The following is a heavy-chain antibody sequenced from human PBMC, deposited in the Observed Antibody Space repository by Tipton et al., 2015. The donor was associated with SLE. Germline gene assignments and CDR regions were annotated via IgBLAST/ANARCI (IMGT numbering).Heavy chain of an antibody. CDR1: GYTFTSYD. CDR2: MNPNSGNT. Sequence: QLVQSGAEVKNPGASVKVSCKTSGYTFTSYDINWVRQAAGQGLKWLGWMNPNSGNTGYAQKFQGRLSMTRSTSISTAYMELSSLRSEDTAVYYCASGAVFGDSWGQGTLVTVSS. CDR3: ASGAVFGDS. D-gene: IGHD3-3*01. J-gene: IGHJ4*02. V-gene: IGHV1-8*02.